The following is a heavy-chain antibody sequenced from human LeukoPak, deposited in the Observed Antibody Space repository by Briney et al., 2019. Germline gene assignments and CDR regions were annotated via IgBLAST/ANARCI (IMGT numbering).Heavy chain of an antibody. D-gene: IGHD3-16*01. V-gene: IGHV1-18*04. Sequence: ASVKVFCKASGYTFTSYGISWVRQAPGQGLEWMGWISAYNGNTNYAQKLQGRVTMTTDTSTSTAYMELRSLRSDDTAVYYCARDSHDYVWGSLGYWGQGTLVTVSS. CDR1: GYTFTSYG. CDR2: ISAYNGNT. CDR3: ARDSHDYVWGSLGY. J-gene: IGHJ4*02.